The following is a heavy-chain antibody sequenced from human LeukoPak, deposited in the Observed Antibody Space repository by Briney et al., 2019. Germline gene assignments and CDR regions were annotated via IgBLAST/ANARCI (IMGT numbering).Heavy chain of an antibody. CDR2: ISSSSGSI. CDR1: GFTFSSFS. J-gene: IGHJ4*02. D-gene: IGHD6-19*01. V-gene: IGHV3-21*01. Sequence: GGSLRLSCAASGFTFSSFSMNWVRQAPGKGLEWVSSISSSSGSIYYADSVKGRFTISRDNAKNSLYLQMNSLRAGDTAVYYCARDRSSPPDSWGQGTLVTVSS. CDR3: ARDRSSPPDS.